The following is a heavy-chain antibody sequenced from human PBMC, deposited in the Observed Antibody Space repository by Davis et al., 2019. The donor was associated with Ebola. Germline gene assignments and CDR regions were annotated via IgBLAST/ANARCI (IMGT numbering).Heavy chain of an antibody. Sequence: PSETLSLTCAVYGGSFSGYYWSWIRQPPGKGLEWIGEINHSGSTNYNPSLKSRVTISVDTSKNQFSLKLSSVTAADTAVYYCARRGDGYNYVDYWGQGTLVTVSS. CDR3: ARRGDGYNYVDY. J-gene: IGHJ4*02. CDR2: INHSGST. CDR1: GGSFSGYY. V-gene: IGHV4-34*01. D-gene: IGHD5-24*01.